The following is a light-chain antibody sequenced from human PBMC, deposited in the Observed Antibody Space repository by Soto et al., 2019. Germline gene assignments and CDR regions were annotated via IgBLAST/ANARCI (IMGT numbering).Light chain of an antibody. J-gene: IGKJ1*01. Sequence: DIQMTQSPSSLSASVGDRVTITCRASQSISSYLNWYQQKPGKAPKVLIYAASSLQSGVPSRFSGSGSGTEFTLTISSLQPEDFATYYCLQHNSYPLTFGQGTKVDIK. V-gene: IGKV1-17*01. CDR3: LQHNSYPLT. CDR1: QSISSY. CDR2: AAS.